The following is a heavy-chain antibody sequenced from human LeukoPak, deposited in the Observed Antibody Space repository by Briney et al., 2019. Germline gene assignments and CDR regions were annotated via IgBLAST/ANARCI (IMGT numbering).Heavy chain of an antibody. CDR3: ARNPVPADRRSFDY. J-gene: IGHJ4*02. CDR1: GGSISSYY. CDR2: IYYSGST. Sequence: SETLSLTCTVSGGSISSYYWGWIRQPPGKGLEWIGSIYYSGSTYYNPSLKSRVTISVDTSKNQFSLKLSSVTAADTAVYYCARNPVPADRRSFDYWGQGTLVTVSS. V-gene: IGHV4-39*07. D-gene: IGHD2-2*01.